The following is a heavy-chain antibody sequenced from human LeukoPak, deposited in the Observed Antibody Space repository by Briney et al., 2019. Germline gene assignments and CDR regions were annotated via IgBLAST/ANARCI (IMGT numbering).Heavy chain of an antibody. CDR2: IKSKTDDGTT. Sequence: GGSLRLSCVGSGFTFTSHAMSWVRQAPGKGLEWVGRIKSKTDDGTTDYAAPVKGRFTLSRGDSKNTLFLQMNSLKIEDTAVYYCTTMAGIVGAKYFDYWGQGILVTVSS. CDR1: GFTFTSHA. J-gene: IGHJ4*02. D-gene: IGHD1-26*01. CDR3: TTMAGIVGAKYFDY. V-gene: IGHV3-15*01.